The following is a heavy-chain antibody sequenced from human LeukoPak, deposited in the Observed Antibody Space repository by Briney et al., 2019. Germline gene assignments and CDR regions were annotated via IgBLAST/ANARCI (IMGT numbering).Heavy chain of an antibody. J-gene: IGHJ6*02. Sequence: ASVKVSCKASGYTFTSYGISWVRQAPGQGLEWMGGIIPIFGTANYAQKFQGRVTITADESTSTAYMELSSLRSEDTAVYYCARDTGGYQLLYSYYYYYGMDVWGQGTTVTVSS. CDR3: ARDTGGYQLLYSYYYYYGMDV. V-gene: IGHV1-69*13. D-gene: IGHD2-2*02. CDR2: IIPIFGTA. CDR1: GYTFTSYG.